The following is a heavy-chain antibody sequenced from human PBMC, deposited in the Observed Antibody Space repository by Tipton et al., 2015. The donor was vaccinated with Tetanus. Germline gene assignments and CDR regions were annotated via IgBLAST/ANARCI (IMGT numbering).Heavy chain of an antibody. CDR1: GYTFTGYY. CDR3: VRAGSQISATTSPDY. Sequence: QVQLVQSGAEVKKPGASVKVSCKASGYTFTGYYMHWVRQAPGQGLEWMGWVSTYNGNTEYAQNFEGRVTMTTDTSTRTGYMELRSLTSDDTAMYFCVRAGSQISATTSPDYWGQGTLVTVSS. CDR2: VSTYNGNT. D-gene: IGHD1-7*01. V-gene: IGHV1-18*04. J-gene: IGHJ4*02.